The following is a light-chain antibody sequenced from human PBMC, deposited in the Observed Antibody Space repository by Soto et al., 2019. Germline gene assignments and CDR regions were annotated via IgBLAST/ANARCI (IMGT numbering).Light chain of an antibody. J-gene: IGKJ1*01. CDR2: EAS. CDR1: QGIRHY. CDR3: QNFHSAPQT. V-gene: IGKV1-27*01. Sequence: DIQMTQSPSSLSASVGDRVTITCRASQGIRHYLAWYQQKPGKVPKLLIYEASNLQSGVPSRFRGGGSGTEFTLTISSLQPEDVATYYCQNFHSAPQTFGQGTKVEIK.